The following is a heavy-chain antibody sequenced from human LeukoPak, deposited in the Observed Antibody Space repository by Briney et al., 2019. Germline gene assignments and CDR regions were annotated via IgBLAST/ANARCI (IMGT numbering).Heavy chain of an antibody. J-gene: IGHJ6*02. CDR1: GFTFSSYS. CDR2: IVSSSSTI. Sequence: GGSLRLSCTASGFTFSSYSMNWVRQAPGKGLEWVSYIVSSSSTIYYADSVKGRFTISRDNARNSLYLQMKSLRAEDTAVYYCARFLYRQGTDVWGQGTTVTVSS. D-gene: IGHD3-16*02. V-gene: IGHV3-48*01. CDR3: ARFLYRQGTDV.